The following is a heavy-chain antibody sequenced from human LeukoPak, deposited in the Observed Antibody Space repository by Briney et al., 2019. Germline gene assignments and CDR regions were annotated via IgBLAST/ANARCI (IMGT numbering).Heavy chain of an antibody. CDR1: GYTLTELS. CDR2: FDPEDGET. J-gene: IGHJ4*02. V-gene: IGHV1-24*01. Sequence: ASVKASCKVSGYTLTELSMHWVRQAPGKGLEWMGGFDPEDGETIYAQKFQGRVTMTEDTSTDTAYMELSSLRSEDTAVYYCSAADTRGYYFDYWGQGTLVTVSS. CDR3: SAADTRGYYFDY.